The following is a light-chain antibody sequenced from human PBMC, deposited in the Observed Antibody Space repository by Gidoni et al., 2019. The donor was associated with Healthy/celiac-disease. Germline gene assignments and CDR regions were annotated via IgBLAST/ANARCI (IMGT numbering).Light chain of an antibody. CDR1: QSVSSY. CDR3: QERSNWPGT. J-gene: IGKJ4*01. CDR2: DAS. V-gene: IGKV3-11*01. Sequence: EIVLTQSPATLSLSPGERATLSCRASQSVSSYLAWYQQKPGQAPRLLIYDASNRATGIPARVSCRGAWTEFTLTISSLEAEDFAVYYWQERSNWPGTFGGGTKVEIK.